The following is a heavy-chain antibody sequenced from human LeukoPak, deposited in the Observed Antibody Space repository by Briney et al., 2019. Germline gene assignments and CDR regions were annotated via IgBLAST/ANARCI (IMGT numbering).Heavy chain of an antibody. CDR3: ARGSSGWYVYYYYYMDV. CDR2: MNPNSGNT. D-gene: IGHD6-19*01. J-gene: IGHJ6*03. Sequence: ASVKVSCKASGYTFTSYDINWVRQAPGQGLEWMGWMNPNSGNTGYAQKFQGRVTITRNTSISTAYMELSSLRSEDTAVYYCARGSSGWYVYYYYYMDVWGKGTTVTVSS. CDR1: GYTFTSYD. V-gene: IGHV1-8*03.